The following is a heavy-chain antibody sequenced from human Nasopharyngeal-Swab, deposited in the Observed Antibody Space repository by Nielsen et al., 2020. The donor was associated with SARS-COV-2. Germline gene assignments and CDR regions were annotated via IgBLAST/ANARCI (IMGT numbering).Heavy chain of an antibody. J-gene: IGHJ4*02. CDR2: ISPYNGKT. CDR1: GYTFTTYG. CDR3: ARDPRGHDY. Sequence: ASVKVSCKASGYTFTTYGISWVRQAPGQGLEWMGWISPYNGKTKYAQKFQDRVTMTTDTSTSTAYMELRSLRSDDTAVYFCARDPRGHDYWGQGTLVTVSS. D-gene: IGHD6-25*01. V-gene: IGHV1-18*01.